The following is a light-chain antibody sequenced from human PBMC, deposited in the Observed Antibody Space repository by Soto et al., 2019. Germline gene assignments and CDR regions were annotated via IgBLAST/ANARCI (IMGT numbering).Light chain of an antibody. CDR1: SSDVGGYNY. CDR3: SSYAGSNRV. Sequence: QSLLTQPPSASLSPGQSVTISCTGTSSDVGGYNYVSWYQQHPGKAPKLMIYEVSKRPSGVPDRFSGSKSGNTASLTVSGLQAEDEADYYCSSYAGSNRVFGTGTKVTVL. V-gene: IGLV2-8*01. CDR2: EVS. J-gene: IGLJ1*01.